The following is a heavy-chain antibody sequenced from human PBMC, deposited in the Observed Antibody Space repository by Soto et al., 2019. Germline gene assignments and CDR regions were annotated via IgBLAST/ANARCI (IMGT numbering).Heavy chain of an antibody. Sequence: ASVKVSCKASGYTFTGYYIHWVRQAPGQGLEWMGWINPNSGDTNFAQKFQGRVTMTRDTSISTAYMELSRLRSDDTAVYYCARDDCSGGSCEALDYWGQGTQVTSPQ. V-gene: IGHV1-2*02. CDR2: INPNSGDT. J-gene: IGHJ4*02. D-gene: IGHD2-15*01. CDR3: ARDDCSGGSCEALDY. CDR1: GYTFTGYY.